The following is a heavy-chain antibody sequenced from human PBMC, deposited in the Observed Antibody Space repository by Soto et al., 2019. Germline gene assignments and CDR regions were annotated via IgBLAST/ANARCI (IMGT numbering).Heavy chain of an antibody. CDR2: ISSSSSTI. CDR1: GFTFSSYS. D-gene: IGHD2-2*01. J-gene: IGHJ6*03. V-gene: IGHV3-48*01. CDR3: AGDPNCSSTSCYGGVYYYYYMDV. Sequence: GGSLRLSCAASGFTFSSYSMNWVRQAPGKGLEWVSYISSSSSTIYYADSVKGRFTISRDNAKNSLYLQMNSLRAEDTAVYYCAGDPNCSSTSCYGGVYYYYYMDVWGKGTTVTVSS.